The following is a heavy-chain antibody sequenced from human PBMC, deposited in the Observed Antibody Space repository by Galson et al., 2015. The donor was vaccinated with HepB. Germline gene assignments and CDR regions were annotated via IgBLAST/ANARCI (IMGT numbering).Heavy chain of an antibody. CDR3: ACRRGNDFNPLDY. J-gene: IGHJ4*02. CDR2: ISSSSPTI. CDR1: RFIFSNYS. V-gene: IGHV3-48*04. D-gene: IGHD3-3*01. Sequence: SVRLSCKASRFIFSNYSMNWVRQAPGKGLEWLAYISSSSPTIYYADTVKGRFTISRDNATNTLYLQMHSLRAEDTAVYYCACRRGNDFNPLDYWGQGILVTVSS.